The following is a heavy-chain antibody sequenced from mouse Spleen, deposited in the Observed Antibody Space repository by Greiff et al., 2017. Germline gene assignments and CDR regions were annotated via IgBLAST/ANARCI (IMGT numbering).Heavy chain of an antibody. Sequence: VQGVESGPELVKPGASVKMSCKASGYTFTSYYIHWVKQRPGQGLEWIGWIYPGDGSTKYNEKFKGKTTLTADKSSSTAYMLLSSLTSEDAAIYFCARGGYDYDVDFDYWGQGTTLTVSS. CDR2: IYPGDGST. D-gene: IGHD2-4*01. CDR1: GYTFTSYY. V-gene: IGHV1S56*01. J-gene: IGHJ2*01. CDR3: ARGGYDYDVDFDY.